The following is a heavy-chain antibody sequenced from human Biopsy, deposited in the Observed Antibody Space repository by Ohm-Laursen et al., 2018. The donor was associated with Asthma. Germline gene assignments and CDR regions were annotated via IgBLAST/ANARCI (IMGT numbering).Heavy chain of an antibody. CDR2: ISSSGSTT. Sequence: SLRLSCAASGFSFSDYYMTWMRQAPGKGLEWVSSISSSGSTTYPADSVKGRFTISRDNSKNMLFLQMNGLRAEDTAVYYCLRDTLGYYFDIWGQGTQVTVSS. V-gene: IGHV3-11*01. CDR1: GFSFSDYY. CDR3: LRDTLGYYFDI. J-gene: IGHJ4*02. D-gene: IGHD6-13*01.